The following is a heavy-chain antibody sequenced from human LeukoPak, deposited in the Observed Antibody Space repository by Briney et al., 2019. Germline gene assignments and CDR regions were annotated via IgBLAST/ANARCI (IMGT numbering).Heavy chain of an antibody. J-gene: IGHJ4*02. V-gene: IGHV3-23*01. Sequence: GGSLRLSCAASGFTFSSYAMTWVRQAPGKGLEWVSSNSGSDGSTYYADSVKGRFTISRDNSKNTLYLQMNSLRAEDTAVYYCAYMRGLYYGIDYWGRGTLVTGSS. CDR1: GFTFSSYA. CDR2: NSGSDGST. D-gene: IGHD3-10*01. CDR3: AYMRGLYYGIDY.